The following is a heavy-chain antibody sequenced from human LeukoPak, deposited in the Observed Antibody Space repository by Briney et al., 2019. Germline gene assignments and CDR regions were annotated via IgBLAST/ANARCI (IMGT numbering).Heavy chain of an antibody. V-gene: IGHV1-46*01. CDR1: GYTFTSYY. CDR2: INPSGGST. D-gene: IGHD7-27*01. J-gene: IGHJ2*01. CDR3: ARDVTTNWGTDWYFDL. Sequence: ASVKVSCKASGYTFTSYYMHWLRQAPGQGLEWMGIINPSGGSTSYAQKFQGRVTMTRDTSTSTVYMELSSLRSEDTAVYYCARDVTTNWGTDWYFDLWGRGTLVTVSS.